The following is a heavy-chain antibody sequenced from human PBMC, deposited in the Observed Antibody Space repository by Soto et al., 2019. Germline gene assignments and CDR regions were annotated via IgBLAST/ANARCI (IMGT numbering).Heavy chain of an antibody. D-gene: IGHD6-19*01. V-gene: IGHV3-21*01. CDR3: ERVGSSGDFDY. CDR1: GFTFSSYS. Sequence: GGSLRLSCAASGFTFSSYSMNWVRQAPGKGLEWVSSISSSSSYIYYADSVKGRFTISRDNAKNSLYLQMNSLRAEDTAVYYCERVGSSGDFDYWGHRTLVTVTS. J-gene: IGHJ4*01. CDR2: ISSSSSYI.